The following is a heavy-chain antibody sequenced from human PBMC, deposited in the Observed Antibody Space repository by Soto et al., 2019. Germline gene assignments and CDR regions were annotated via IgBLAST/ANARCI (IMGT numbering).Heavy chain of an antibody. V-gene: IGHV3-64D*06. Sequence: GGSLRLSCSASGFTFSNYAMHWVRQAPGKGLEYVSAISSSGGSTYYADSVKGRFSISRDNSKNTLYLQMSSLRAEDTAVYYCVKRGSGSFYSSTYGMDVWGQGTKVTVSS. CDR1: GFTFSNYA. CDR2: ISSSGGST. J-gene: IGHJ6*02. CDR3: VKRGSGSFYSSTYGMDV. D-gene: IGHD3-10*01.